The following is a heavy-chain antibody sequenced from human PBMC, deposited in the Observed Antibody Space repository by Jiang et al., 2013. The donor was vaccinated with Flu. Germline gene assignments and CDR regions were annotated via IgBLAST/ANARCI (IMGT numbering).Heavy chain of an antibody. V-gene: IGHV1-18*01. D-gene: IGHD1-1*01. Sequence: VKKPGASVKVSCKASGYTFTSYGISWVRQAPGQGLEWMGWISAYNGNTNYAQKLQGRVTMTTDTSTTTAYMELRSLRSDDTAVYYCARVMPGRNRGKLEEISRLGVFFDYWGQGTLVTVSS. CDR3: ARVMPGRNRGKLEEISRLGVFFDY. J-gene: IGHJ4*02. CDR1: GYTFTSYG. CDR2: ISAYNGNT.